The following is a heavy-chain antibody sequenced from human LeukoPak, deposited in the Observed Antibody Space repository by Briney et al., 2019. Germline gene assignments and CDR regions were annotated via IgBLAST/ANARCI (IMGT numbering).Heavy chain of an antibody. D-gene: IGHD3-10*01. CDR1: GFTFSSYG. Sequence: GGSLRLSCAASGFTFSSYGMHWGRQAPGKGLEGVSGISWNSGSIGYADSVKGRFTISRDNAKNSLYLQMNSLRAEDTALYYCAKDIHYYGSGTQGAFDYWGQGTLVTVSS. V-gene: IGHV3-9*01. CDR2: ISWNSGSI. J-gene: IGHJ4*02. CDR3: AKDIHYYGSGTQGAFDY.